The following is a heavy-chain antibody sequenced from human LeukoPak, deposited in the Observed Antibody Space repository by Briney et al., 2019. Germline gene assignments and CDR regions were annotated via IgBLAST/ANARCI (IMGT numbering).Heavy chain of an antibody. V-gene: IGHV4-31*03. D-gene: IGHD5-18*01. CDR2: IYYSGST. CDR1: GGSISSGGYY. J-gene: IGHJ4*02. Sequence: PSETLSLTCTVSGGSISSGGYYWRWIRQPPGKGLEWIGYIYYSGSTYYNPSLKSRVTISVDTSKNQFSLKLSSVTAADTAVYYCARDSRGYQTPWWYWGQGTLVTVSS. CDR3: ARDSRGYQTPWWY.